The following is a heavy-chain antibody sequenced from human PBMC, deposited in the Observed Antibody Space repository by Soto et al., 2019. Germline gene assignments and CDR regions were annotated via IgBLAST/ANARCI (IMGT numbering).Heavy chain of an antibody. Sequence: PSETLSLTCAVSGGSISSGGYSWSWIRQPPGKGLEWIGYIYHSGSTYYNPSLKSRVTISVDRSKNQFSLKLSSVTAADTAVYYCAGGIAARPLGYRGQGTLVTVSS. CDR2: IYHSGST. J-gene: IGHJ4*02. D-gene: IGHD6-6*01. CDR1: GGSISSGGYS. V-gene: IGHV4-30-2*01. CDR3: AGGIAARPLGY.